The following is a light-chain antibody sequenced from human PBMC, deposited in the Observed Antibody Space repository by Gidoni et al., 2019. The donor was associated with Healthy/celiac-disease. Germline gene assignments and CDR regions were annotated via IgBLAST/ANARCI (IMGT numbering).Light chain of an antibody. CDR1: QSLLHSNGYNY. J-gene: IGKJ4*01. CDR3: MQALQSWT. Sequence: EIVMRQCPLSLPATPGEPASISCRSSQSLLHSNGYNYLDWYLQKPGQSPQLLIYLGSNRASGVPDRFSGSGSGTDFTLKISRVEAEDVGVYYCMQALQSWTFGRGTKVEIK. CDR2: LGS. V-gene: IGKV2-28*01.